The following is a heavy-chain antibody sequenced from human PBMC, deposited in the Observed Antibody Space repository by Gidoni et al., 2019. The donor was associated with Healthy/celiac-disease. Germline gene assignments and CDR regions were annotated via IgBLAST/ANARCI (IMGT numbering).Heavy chain of an antibody. CDR3: ARGESGSYAEYFQH. CDR2: IYTSGST. V-gene: IGHV4-61*02. D-gene: IGHD1-26*01. Sequence: QVQLQESGPGLVKPSQTLSLTCTVSGGSISSGSYSWSWVRQPAGKGLEWIGRIYTSGSTNYNPSLKSRVTISVDTSKNQFSLKLSSVTAADTAVYYCARGESGSYAEYFQHWGQGTLVTVSS. J-gene: IGHJ1*01. CDR1: GGSISSGSYS.